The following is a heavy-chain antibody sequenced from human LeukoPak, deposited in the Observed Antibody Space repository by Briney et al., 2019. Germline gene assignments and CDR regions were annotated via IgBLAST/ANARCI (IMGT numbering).Heavy chain of an antibody. J-gene: IGHJ4*02. D-gene: IGHD2-15*01. CDR3: AKEDIVVVVAAYYFDY. CDR1: GFTFSSYA. CDR2: INGGGDYT. V-gene: IGHV3-23*01. Sequence: GGSLRLSCAASGFTFSSYAMSWVRQAPGKGLEWLSAINGGGDYTVYADSVKGRFTVSRDNSKNTLYLQMNSLRAEDTATYYCAKEDIVVVVAAYYFDYWGQGTLVTVSS.